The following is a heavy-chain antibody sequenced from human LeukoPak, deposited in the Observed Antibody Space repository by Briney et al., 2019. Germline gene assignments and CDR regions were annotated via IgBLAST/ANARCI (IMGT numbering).Heavy chain of an antibody. CDR2: MNPNSGNT. CDR3: ARASRGGNWFDP. Sequence: ASVKVSCKASGYTFTSYDINWVRQATGQGLEWMGWMNPNSGNTGYAQKFQGRVTMTRNTSISTAYMELSSLRSEDTAVYYCARASRGGNWFDPWGQGTLVTVSS. CDR1: GYTFTSYD. J-gene: IGHJ5*02. V-gene: IGHV1-8*01. D-gene: IGHD3-16*01.